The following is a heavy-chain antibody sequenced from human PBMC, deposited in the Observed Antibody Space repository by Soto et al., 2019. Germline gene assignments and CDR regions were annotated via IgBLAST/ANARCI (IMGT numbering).Heavy chain of an antibody. CDR1: GFPLGNSS. CDR3: ANDNTARLAPPSFDY. Sequence: GGSLRLSCSASGFPLGNSSMRWVRQAPGKGLEWVSAISGFGGSIYYAASVKGRFTISRGNSENTLYLQMNSLRAEDTDIYYCANDNTARLAPPSFDYWGQGTVVTVSS. J-gene: IGHJ4*02. D-gene: IGHD2-15*01. V-gene: IGHV3-23*01. CDR2: ISGFGGSI.